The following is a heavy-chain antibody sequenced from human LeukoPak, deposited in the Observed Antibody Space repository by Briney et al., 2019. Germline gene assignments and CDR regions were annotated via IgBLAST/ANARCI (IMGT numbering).Heavy chain of an antibody. CDR2: IKQDGSEK. D-gene: IGHD3-22*01. V-gene: IGHV3-7*01. Sequence: GGSLRLSCAASGFTFRSFWMSWVRQAPGRGLECVANIKQDGSEKYYVDSVKGRFTISRDNAKKSLYLQMNSLRAEDTAVYYCAHSGDSSGYYSYAFDIWGQGTMVTVSS. J-gene: IGHJ3*02. CDR3: AHSGDSSGYYSYAFDI. CDR1: GFTFRSFW.